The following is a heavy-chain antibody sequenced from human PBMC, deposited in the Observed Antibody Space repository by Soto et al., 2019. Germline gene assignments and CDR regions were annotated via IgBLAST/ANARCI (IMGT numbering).Heavy chain of an antibody. V-gene: IGHV4-59*01. CDR2: IYYSGST. CDR3: ARALYCSGGSCSTGFDY. D-gene: IGHD2-15*01. Sequence: SETLSLTCTVSGGSISSYYWSWIRQPPGKGLEWIGYIYYSGSTNYNPSLKSRVTISVDTSKNQFSLKLSSVTAADTAVYYCARALYCSGGSCSTGFDYWGQGTLVTVSS. CDR1: GGSISSYY. J-gene: IGHJ4*02.